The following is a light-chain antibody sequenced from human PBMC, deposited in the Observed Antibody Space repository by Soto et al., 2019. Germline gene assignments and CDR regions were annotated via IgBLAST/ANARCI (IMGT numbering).Light chain of an antibody. CDR1: QAINNY. J-gene: IGKJ1*01. V-gene: IGKV1-39*01. CDR2: SVS. CDR3: EQSYNFPRT. Sequence: DIQMTQSPSSLSASVGDRVTITCRASQAINNYVAWYQQKPGKAPELVISSVSTLQSGVPSRFSGSGSGTDFVLTISSVQPEDFATYYCEQSYNFPRTFGQGTKVELK.